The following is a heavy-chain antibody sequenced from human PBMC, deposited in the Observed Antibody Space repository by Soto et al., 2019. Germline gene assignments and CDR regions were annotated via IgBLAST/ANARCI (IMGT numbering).Heavy chain of an antibody. D-gene: IGHD2-15*01. CDR1: GFTFSSYA. CDR3: AKDRWGVVVVVSDAFDI. Sequence: GVLRLSCAASGFTFSSYAMSWVRQAPGKGLEWVSAISGSGGSTYYADSVKGRFTISRDNSKNTLYLQMNSLRAEDTAVYYCAKDRWGVVVVVSDAFDIWGQGTMVTVSS. V-gene: IGHV3-23*01. CDR2: ISGSGGST. J-gene: IGHJ3*02.